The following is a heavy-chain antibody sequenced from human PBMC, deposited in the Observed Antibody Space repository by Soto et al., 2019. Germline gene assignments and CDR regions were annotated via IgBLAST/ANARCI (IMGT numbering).Heavy chain of an antibody. J-gene: IGHJ6*02. CDR3: AKDVLRFLEWLAFYGMDV. D-gene: IGHD3-3*01. CDR1: GFTFSSYG. CDR2: ISYDGSNK. V-gene: IGHV3-30*18. Sequence: GGSLRLSCAASGFTFSSYGMHWVRQAPGKGLEWVAVISYDGSNKYYADSVKGRFTISRDNSKNTLYLQMNSLRAEDTAVYYCAKDVLRFLEWLAFYGMDVWGQGTTVTVFS.